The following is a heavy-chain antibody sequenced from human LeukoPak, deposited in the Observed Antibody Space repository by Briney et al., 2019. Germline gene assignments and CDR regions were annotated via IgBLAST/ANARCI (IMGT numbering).Heavy chain of an antibody. CDR2: IVPIFGTA. CDR1: GGTFSSYA. D-gene: IGHD1-7*01. Sequence: SVKVSCKASGGTFSSYAISWVRQAPGQGLEWMGGIVPIFGTANYAQKFQGRVTITADESTSTAYMELSSLRSEDTAVYYCARSRVTGTTKQGSDYWGQGTLVTVSS. CDR3: ARSRVTGTTKQGSDY. V-gene: IGHV1-69*13. J-gene: IGHJ4*02.